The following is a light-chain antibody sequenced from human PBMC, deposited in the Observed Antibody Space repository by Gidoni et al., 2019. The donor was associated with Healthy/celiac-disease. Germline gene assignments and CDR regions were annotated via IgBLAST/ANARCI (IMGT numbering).Light chain of an antibody. CDR1: SSNIGSNT. CDR2: SNQ. J-gene: IGLJ3*02. CDR3: AALDDSLNGWV. Sequence: QSVLTQPPSASGTPGPRVTISCSGSSSNIGSNTVNWYQQLPGTAPTLLIYSNQQRPSGVPDRFSGSKSGTSASLAISGLQSEDEADYYCAALDDSLNGWVFGGGTKLTVL. V-gene: IGLV1-44*01.